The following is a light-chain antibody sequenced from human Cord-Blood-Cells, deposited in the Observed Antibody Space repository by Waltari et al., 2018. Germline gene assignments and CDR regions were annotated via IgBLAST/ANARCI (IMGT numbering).Light chain of an antibody. V-gene: IGKV1-5*03. CDR1: QSISSW. CDR3: QQYNSYSRT. J-gene: IGKJ1*01. CDR2: KAS. Sequence: DIQMTQSPSPLSASVGVRVTITCRASQSISSWLAWYQQKPGKAPKLLIYKASSLESGVPSRFSGSGSGTEFTLTISSLQPDDFATYYCQQYNSYSRTFGQGTKVEIK.